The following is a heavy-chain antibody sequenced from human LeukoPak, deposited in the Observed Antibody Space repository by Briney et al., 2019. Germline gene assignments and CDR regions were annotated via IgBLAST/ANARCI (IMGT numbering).Heavy chain of an antibody. CDR3: ARRTIAVAGTIDY. J-gene: IGHJ4*02. CDR2: INHSGST. D-gene: IGHD6-19*01. V-gene: IGHV4-34*01. Sequence: SETLSLTCAVYGVSFSGYYWSWIRQPPGKGLEWIGEINHSGSTNYNPSLKSRVTISVDTSKNQFSLKLSSVTAADTAVYYCARRTIAVAGTIDYWGQGTLVTVSS. CDR1: GVSFSGYY.